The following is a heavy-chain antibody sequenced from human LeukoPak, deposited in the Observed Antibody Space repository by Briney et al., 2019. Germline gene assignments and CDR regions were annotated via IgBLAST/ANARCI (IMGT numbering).Heavy chain of an antibody. V-gene: IGHV3-23*01. J-gene: IGHJ4*02. CDR1: GFTFSSYA. CDR2: TGSGGVTT. Sequence: GGSLRLSCGASGFTFSSYAMSWVRQAPGKGLEWVSATGSGGVTTYYADSVKGRFTISRDNSKNTLYLQMNSLRADDTAVYYCAKDGQYSTSWSPFDYWGQGTLVTVSS. CDR3: AKDGQYSTSWSPFDY. D-gene: IGHD2-2*01.